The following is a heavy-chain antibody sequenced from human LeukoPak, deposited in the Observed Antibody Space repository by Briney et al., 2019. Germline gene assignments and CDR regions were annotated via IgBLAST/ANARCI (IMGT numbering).Heavy chain of an antibody. D-gene: IGHD1-26*01. V-gene: IGHV3-33*01. J-gene: IGHJ6*02. CDR2: IWYDGSNK. Sequence: GGSLRLSCAASGFTFSSYGMHWVRQAPGKGLEWVAVIWYDGSNKYYADSVKGRFTISRGNSKNTLYLQMNSLRAEDTAVYYCARVGATRSYYYYGMDVWGQGTTVTVSS. CDR3: ARVGATRSYYYYGMDV. CDR1: GFTFSSYG.